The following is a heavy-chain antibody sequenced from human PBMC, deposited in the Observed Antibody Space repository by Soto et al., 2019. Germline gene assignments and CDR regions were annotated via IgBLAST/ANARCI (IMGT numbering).Heavy chain of an antibody. J-gene: IGHJ4*02. CDR1: GFTFSSYA. V-gene: IGHV3-30-3*01. CDR3: ARDTNGLHY. D-gene: IGHD2-8*01. CDR2: ISYDGSNK. Sequence: GGSLRLSCAASGFTFSSYAMTWVRQAPGEGLEWVAVISYDGSNKYYADSVKGRFTISRDNSKNTLYLQMNSLRAEDTAVYYCARDTNGLHYWGQGTLVTVSS.